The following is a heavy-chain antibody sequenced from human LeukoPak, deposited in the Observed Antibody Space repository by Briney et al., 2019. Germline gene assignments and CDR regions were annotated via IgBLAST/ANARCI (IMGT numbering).Heavy chain of an antibody. CDR2: IRGCGSPV. J-gene: IGHJ4*02. CDR3: ARGLGSSWFYR. D-gene: IGHD6-13*01. Sequence: GGPLRLSCAPSGFSLSSNSINWVRQAPGKGPAGLAYIRGCGSPVSYADSVKGRFTISRDNAKTLVYLHMNSRRDEDTALYYCARGLGSSWFYRWGQGTLVTVSS. CDR1: GFSLSSNS. V-gene: IGHV3-48*02.